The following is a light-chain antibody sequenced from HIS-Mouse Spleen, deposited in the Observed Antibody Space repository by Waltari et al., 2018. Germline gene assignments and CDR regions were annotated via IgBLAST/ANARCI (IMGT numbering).Light chain of an antibody. J-gene: IGKJ5*01. CDR2: GAS. CDR1: QSVSSSY. V-gene: IGKV3-20*01. Sequence: EIVLTQSPGTLSLSPGERATLSCRASQSVSSSYLAWYQQKPGQATRPLIYGASSRATGIPDRFSGSGSGTDFTLTISRLEPEDFAVYYCQQYGSSSTFGQGTRLEIK. CDR3: QQYGSSST.